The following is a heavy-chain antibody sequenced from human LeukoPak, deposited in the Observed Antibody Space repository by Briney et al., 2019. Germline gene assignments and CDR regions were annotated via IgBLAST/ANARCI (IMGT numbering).Heavy chain of an antibody. CDR1: GYTFTGYG. D-gene: IGHD3-22*01. Sequence: RASVKVSCKASGYTFTGYGISWVRQAPGQGLEWMGWISAYNGNTNYAQKFQGRVTMTRDTSISTAYMELSRLRSDDTAVYYCARDRYYYDSSGYSNHFDYWGQGTLVTVSS. CDR3: ARDRYYYDSSGYSNHFDY. CDR2: ISAYNGNT. J-gene: IGHJ4*02. V-gene: IGHV1-18*01.